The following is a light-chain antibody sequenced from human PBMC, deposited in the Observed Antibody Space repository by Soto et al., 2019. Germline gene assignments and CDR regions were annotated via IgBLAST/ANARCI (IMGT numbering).Light chain of an antibody. Sequence: EIVLTQSPGTLSLSPGERATLSCRASQNISNYLIWYQQKPGQAPRLLIYGASSRATGIPDRFSGSGSGTDFTLTINRLEPEDFAVYYCEQYDKSITFGGGTKVDIK. V-gene: IGKV3-20*01. J-gene: IGKJ4*01. CDR3: EQYDKSIT. CDR2: GAS. CDR1: QNISNY.